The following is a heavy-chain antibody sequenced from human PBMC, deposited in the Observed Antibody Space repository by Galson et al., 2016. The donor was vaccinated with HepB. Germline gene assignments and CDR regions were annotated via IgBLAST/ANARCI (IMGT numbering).Heavy chain of an antibody. D-gene: IGHD5-12*01. CDR1: GFSFSSYA. CDR3: VRKSTTGYGNSFEM. CDR2: ISARDGRT. V-gene: IGHV3-23*01. Sequence: SLRLSCAASGFSFSSYAMSWVRQAPGKGLEWVSVISARDGRTYYADSVKGRFTVSRDNARNTLYLQISSLRVEDTAVYYCVRKSTTGYGNSFEMWGQGTMVTVSS. J-gene: IGHJ3*02.